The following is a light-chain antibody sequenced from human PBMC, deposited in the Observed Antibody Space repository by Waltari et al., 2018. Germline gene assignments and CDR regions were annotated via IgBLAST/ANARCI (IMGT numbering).Light chain of an antibody. Sequence: QSALTQPASVSGSPAQSITISCTGTRSDVGLYNYVSWYQQHPGKAPKLIIFDVSKRPSGISIRFSGSKSGNTASLTISGLQAEDEADYYCSAYTRSSTWVFGGGTKLTVL. J-gene: IGLJ3*02. CDR2: DVS. CDR3: SAYTRSSTWV. V-gene: IGLV2-14*03. CDR1: RSDVGLYNY.